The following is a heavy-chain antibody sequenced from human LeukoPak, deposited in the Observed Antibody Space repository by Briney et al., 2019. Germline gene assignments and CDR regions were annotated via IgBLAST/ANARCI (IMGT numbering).Heavy chain of an antibody. J-gene: IGHJ4*02. Sequence: GSLRLSCTASGFIFGNYWMTWVRQAPGKGLEWVAQINQDGSKEYHIDSVKARFSISRDNARNSLSLQMNSLRAEDTAVYYCARLGGSGGHSVDYWGQGTLVTVSS. CDR2: INQDGSKE. CDR1: GFIFGNYW. CDR3: ARLGGSGGHSVDY. D-gene: IGHD3-10*01. V-gene: IGHV3-7*01.